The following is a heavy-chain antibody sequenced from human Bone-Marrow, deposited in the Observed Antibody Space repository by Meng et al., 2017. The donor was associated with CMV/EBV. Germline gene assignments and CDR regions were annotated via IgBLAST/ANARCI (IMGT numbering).Heavy chain of an antibody. D-gene: IGHD6-13*01. CDR3: ARGGPYSSSWYFDY. J-gene: IGHJ4*01. V-gene: IGHV3-48*03. CDR1: GFTFSSYE. CDR2: ISSSGSTI. Sequence: GGSLRLSCAASGFTFSSYEMNWVRQAPGKGLEWVSYISSSGSTIYYADSVKGRFTISRDNAKNSLYLQMNSLRAEDTAVYYCARGGPYSSSWYFDYWGQGPRVNGAS.